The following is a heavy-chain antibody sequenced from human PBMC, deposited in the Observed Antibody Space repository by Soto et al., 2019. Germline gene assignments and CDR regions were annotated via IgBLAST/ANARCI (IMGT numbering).Heavy chain of an antibody. D-gene: IGHD3-10*01. V-gene: IGHV4-59*01. CDR3: ARATGRWGNYYGSGSHWFDP. Sequence: SETLSLTCTVSGGSISSYYWSWIRQPPGKGLEWIGYIYYSGSTYYNPSLKSRVTISVDTSKNQFSLKLSSVTAADTAVYYCARATGRWGNYYGSGSHWFDPWGQGTLVTVSS. J-gene: IGHJ5*02. CDR2: IYYSGST. CDR1: GGSISSYY.